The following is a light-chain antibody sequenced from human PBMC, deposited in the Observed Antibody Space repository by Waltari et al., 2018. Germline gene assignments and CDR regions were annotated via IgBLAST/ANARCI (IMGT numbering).Light chain of an antibody. CDR1: SSDVGNVNL. CDR2: EVY. Sequence: QSALTQPASVSGSPGQSITISCTGTSSDVGNVNLVSWYQKHPGKVPKLIIYEVYKRPSGVSNHFSGSKSGNTASLTISGLRAEDEADYYCCSYAGSRTYVFGTGTKVTVL. V-gene: IGLV2-23*02. J-gene: IGLJ1*01. CDR3: CSYAGSRTYV.